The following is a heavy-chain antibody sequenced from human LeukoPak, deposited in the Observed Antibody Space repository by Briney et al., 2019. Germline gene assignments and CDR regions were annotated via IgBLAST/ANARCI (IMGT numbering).Heavy chain of an antibody. J-gene: IGHJ3*02. Sequence: ASVKVSCKVSGYTLTELSMRWVRQAPGKGLEWMGGFYPEDGETIYAQKFQGRVTMTEDTSTDTAYMELSSLRSEDTAVYYCATGSYDSSGYPYAFDIRGQGTMVTVSS. D-gene: IGHD3-22*01. CDR2: FYPEDGET. CDR1: GYTLTELS. CDR3: ATGSYDSSGYPYAFDI. V-gene: IGHV1-24*01.